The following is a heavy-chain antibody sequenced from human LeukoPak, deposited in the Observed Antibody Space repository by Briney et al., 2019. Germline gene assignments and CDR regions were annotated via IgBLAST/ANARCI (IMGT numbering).Heavy chain of an antibody. Sequence: PGGSLRLSCAASGFTFSTYSMSWVRQAPGKGLEWVSSISGSSIYIYYADSVKGRFTISRDNAKNSLYLQMNSLRAEDTAVYYCARDPPYYDSSGYYYDYWGQGTLVTVSS. D-gene: IGHD3-22*01. CDR2: ISGSSIYI. CDR1: GFTFSTYS. J-gene: IGHJ4*02. CDR3: ARDPPYYDSSGYYYDY. V-gene: IGHV3-21*01.